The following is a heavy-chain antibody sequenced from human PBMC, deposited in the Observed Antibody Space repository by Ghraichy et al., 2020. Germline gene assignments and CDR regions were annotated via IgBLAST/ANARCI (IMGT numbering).Heavy chain of an antibody. Sequence: SVKVSCKASGYTFTSYGIGWVRQAPGQGLEWMGWISAYNGNTNYAQNLQGRVTMTTDTSTNTVYMELRSLRSDDTAVYYCARVVVGATNWFDPWGQGTLVTVSS. V-gene: IGHV1-18*01. CDR3: ARVVVGATNWFDP. J-gene: IGHJ5*02. D-gene: IGHD2-15*01. CDR1: GYTFTSYG. CDR2: ISAYNGNT.